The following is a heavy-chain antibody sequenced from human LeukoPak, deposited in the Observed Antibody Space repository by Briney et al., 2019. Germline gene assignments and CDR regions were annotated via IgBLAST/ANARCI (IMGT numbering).Heavy chain of an antibody. D-gene: IGHD2-15*01. CDR3: AKDSCSGGSCYVHY. CDR2: ISSSGGST. CDR1: RFTFSTYA. J-gene: IGHJ4*02. V-gene: IGHV3-23*01. Sequence: TGGSLRLSCAASRFTFSTYAMSWVRQAPGKGLEWVSTISSSGGSTYYADSVKGRFTISRDNSKNTLYLQMNSLRAEDTAVYYCAKDSCSGGSCYVHYWGQGTLVTVSS.